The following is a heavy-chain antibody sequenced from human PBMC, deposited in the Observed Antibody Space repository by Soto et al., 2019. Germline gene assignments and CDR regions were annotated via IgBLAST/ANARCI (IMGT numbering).Heavy chain of an antibody. Sequence: GASVKVSCKASGYMFTSYHMHWVRQAPGQGLEWMGITFADGGSEAYAHQFQGRVTMTRDTSTSTGYMELSSLTSEDTAVYYCVREGVGAFYFDYWGQGTLVTVSS. J-gene: IGHJ4*02. CDR3: VREGVGAFYFDY. V-gene: IGHV1-46*01. CDR2: TFADGGSE. CDR1: GYMFTSYH. D-gene: IGHD1-26*01.